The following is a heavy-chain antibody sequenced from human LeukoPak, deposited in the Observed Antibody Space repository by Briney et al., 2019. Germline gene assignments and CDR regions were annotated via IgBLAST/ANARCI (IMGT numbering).Heavy chain of an antibody. V-gene: IGHV4-59*01. J-gene: IGHJ4*02. CDR1: GGSISSYY. CDR2: IYYSGST. Sequence: SETLSLTCTVSGGSISSYYWRWIRQPPGRGLEGIGYIYYSGSTNYNPSLKSRVTISVDTSKNQFSLKLSSVTAADTAVYYCARALRSGYYNFDYWGQGTLVTVSS. D-gene: IGHD3-3*01. CDR3: ARALRSGYYNFDY.